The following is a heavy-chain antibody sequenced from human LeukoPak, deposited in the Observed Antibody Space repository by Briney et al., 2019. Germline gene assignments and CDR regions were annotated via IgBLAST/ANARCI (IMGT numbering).Heavy chain of an antibody. D-gene: IGHD5-12*01. CDR2: IYPGDSDT. J-gene: IGHJ4*02. Sequence: GASLKISCKGSGYRFTSHWIGWVRQMPGKGLEWMGIIYPGDSDTRYNPSFQGRVTISADKSVSIAYLQWSSLKASDTAMYYCATRSDSGYEYFDNWGQGTLVTVSA. CDR3: ATRSDSGYEYFDN. V-gene: IGHV5-51*01. CDR1: GYRFTSHW.